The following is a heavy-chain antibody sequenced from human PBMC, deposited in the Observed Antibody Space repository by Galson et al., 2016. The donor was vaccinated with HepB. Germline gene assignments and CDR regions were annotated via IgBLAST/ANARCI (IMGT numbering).Heavy chain of an antibody. CDR3: AKDHGNRWLNNWFDP. Sequence: SLRHSCAASGFTFRNYGMHWIRQAPGKGLEWVAVMSHDGSHIFYVDSVKGRFSISRDNSKNTLYLQMNSLRDEDTAVYYCAKDHGNRWLNNWFDPWGQGTLVTVSS. D-gene: IGHD6-19*01. CDR1: GFTFRNYG. CDR2: MSHDGSHI. V-gene: IGHV3-30*18. J-gene: IGHJ5*02.